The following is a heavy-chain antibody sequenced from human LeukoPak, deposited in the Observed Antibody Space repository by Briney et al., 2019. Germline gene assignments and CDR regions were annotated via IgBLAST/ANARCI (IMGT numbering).Heavy chain of an antibody. CDR1: GCIFNSYA. D-gene: IGHD3-16*02. CDR3: TRGPGYDYVSGSFRADY. Sequence: GGSLRLSCAASGCIFNSYAMHWVRQAPGRGLEYVSAITSSGNNIFYADSVKGRFTISRDNSKNTLYLQMGSLRAEDMAVYYCTRGPGYDYVSGSFRADYWGQGTLVTVSS. J-gene: IGHJ4*02. V-gene: IGHV3-64*02. CDR2: ITSSGNNI.